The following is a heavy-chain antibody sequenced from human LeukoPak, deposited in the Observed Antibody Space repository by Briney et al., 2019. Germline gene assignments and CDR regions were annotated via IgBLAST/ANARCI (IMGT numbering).Heavy chain of an antibody. Sequence: GGSLRLSCAASGFTFSSYGMHWVRQAPGKGLEWVAVIWYDGSNKYYADSVKGRFTISRDNSKNTLYLQMNSLKTEDTAVYYCTTGVIVVVIKAFDIWGQGTMVTVSS. J-gene: IGHJ3*02. CDR2: IWYDGSNK. CDR3: TTGVIVVVIKAFDI. D-gene: IGHD3-22*01. V-gene: IGHV3-33*01. CDR1: GFTFSSYG.